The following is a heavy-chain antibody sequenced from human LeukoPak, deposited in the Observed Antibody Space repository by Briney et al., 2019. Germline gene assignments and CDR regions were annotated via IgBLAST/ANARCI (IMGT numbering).Heavy chain of an antibody. D-gene: IGHD2-15*01. CDR2: IYYSGST. J-gene: IGHJ4*02. Sequence: ETLPRTCTVSGDSIRTYYWSWIRQPPGKGLEWIGYIYYSGSTNYNPSLQSRVTISIDTYKNQFSLRLSSVTAADTAVYYCAIGCYYFDYWGQGALVTVSS. V-gene: IGHV4-59*01. CDR1: GDSIRTYY. CDR3: AIGCYYFDY.